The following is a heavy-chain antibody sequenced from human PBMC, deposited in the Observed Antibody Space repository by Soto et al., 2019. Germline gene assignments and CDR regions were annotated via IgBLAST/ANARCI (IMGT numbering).Heavy chain of an antibody. V-gene: IGHV5-51*01. CDR1: GYSFTSYW. CDR2: IYPGDSDT. D-gene: IGHD3-22*01. Sequence: RGESLKISCKGSGYSFTSYWIGWVRQMPGKGLEWMGIIYPGDSDTRCSPSFQGQVTISADKSISTAYLQWSSLKASDTAMYYCARHREYYYDSSGYTEWFDPWGQGTLVTVSS. CDR3: ARHREYYYDSSGYTEWFDP. J-gene: IGHJ5*02.